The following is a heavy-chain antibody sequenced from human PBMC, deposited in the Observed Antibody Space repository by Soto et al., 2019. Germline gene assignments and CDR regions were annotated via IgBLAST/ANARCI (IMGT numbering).Heavy chain of an antibody. CDR3: ARDVPSGYLDI. V-gene: IGHV3-21*01. CDR1: GFTFSSYS. J-gene: IGHJ3*02. CDR2: ISSSSSYI. Sequence: GGSLRLSCAASGFTFSSYSMNWVRQAPGKGLEWVSSISSSSSYIYYAESVKGRFTISRDNAKNSLYLQMNSLRAEDTAVYYCARDVPSGYLDIWGQGTMVTVSS. D-gene: IGHD5-12*01.